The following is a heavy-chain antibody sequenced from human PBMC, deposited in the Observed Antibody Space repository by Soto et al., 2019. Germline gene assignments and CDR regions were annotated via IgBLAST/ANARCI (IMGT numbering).Heavy chain of an antibody. J-gene: IGHJ4*02. CDR1: GFAFGSYW. CDR3: LRDQRHWNEFADQ. V-gene: IGHV3-74*01. Sequence: VQLVESGGGLVQPGGSLRLSCAASGFAFGSYWMHWVRQAPGKGLVWVSRISQDGAIATQADSVKGRFTISRDNAKNTLFLQTNRLSADDTAVYYCLRDQRHWNEFADQWGQGTLVTVSS. CDR2: ISQDGAIA. D-gene: IGHD1-1*01.